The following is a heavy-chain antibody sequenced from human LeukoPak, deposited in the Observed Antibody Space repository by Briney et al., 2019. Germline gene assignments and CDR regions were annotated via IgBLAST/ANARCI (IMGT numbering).Heavy chain of an antibody. CDR1: GATFSSYT. V-gene: IGHV1-69*02. CDR2: IIPILGIA. Sequence: SVKVSSKASGATFSSYTISWVRQAPGQGLEWMGRIIPILGIANYAQKFQGRVTITADKSTSTAYMELSSLRSEDTAVYYCATSIFGVSVWFDPWGQGTLVTVSS. D-gene: IGHD3-3*01. CDR3: ATSIFGVSVWFDP. J-gene: IGHJ5*02.